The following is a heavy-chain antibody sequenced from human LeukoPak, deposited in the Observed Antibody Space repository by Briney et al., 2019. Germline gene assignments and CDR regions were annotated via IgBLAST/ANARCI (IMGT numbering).Heavy chain of an antibody. D-gene: IGHD6-13*01. Sequence: SETLSLTCTVSGDSISSYYWSWIRQPPGKGLEWIGYINHSGNTNYNPSLKSRVTISVDTSKNQFSLKLSSVTAADTAVYYCARQSRGAAAGMDVWGQGTTVTVSS. J-gene: IGHJ6*02. CDR1: GDSISSYY. CDR3: ARQSRGAAAGMDV. CDR2: INHSGNT. V-gene: IGHV4-59*08.